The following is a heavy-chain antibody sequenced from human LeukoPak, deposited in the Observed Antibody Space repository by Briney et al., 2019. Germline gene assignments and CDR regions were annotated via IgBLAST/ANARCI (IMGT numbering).Heavy chain of an antibody. Sequence: SSETLSLTCTVSGGSISRYYWSWIRQPPGKGLEWIGYISNSGSTYYNPSLQSRVTISVDTSKNQLSLRLNSVTAADTAVYYCAMSYDTSGYYYGVLDYWGQGTLVTVSS. CDR1: GGSISRYY. CDR3: AMSYDTSGYYYGVLDY. D-gene: IGHD3-22*01. V-gene: IGHV4-59*01. CDR2: ISNSGST. J-gene: IGHJ4*02.